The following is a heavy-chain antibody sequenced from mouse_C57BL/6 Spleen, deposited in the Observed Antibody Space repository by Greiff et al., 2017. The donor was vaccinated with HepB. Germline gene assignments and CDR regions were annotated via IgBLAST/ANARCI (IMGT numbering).Heavy chain of an antibody. V-gene: IGHV3-6*01. CDR1: GYSITSGYY. Sequence: VQLKESGPGLVKPSQSLSLTCSVTGYSITSGYYWNWIRQFPGNKLEWMGYISYDGSNNYNPSLKNRISITRDTSKNQFFLKLNSVTTEDTATYYCARDPGRGYYFDYWGQGTTLTVSS. J-gene: IGHJ2*01. CDR2: ISYDGSN. CDR3: ARDPGRGYYFDY.